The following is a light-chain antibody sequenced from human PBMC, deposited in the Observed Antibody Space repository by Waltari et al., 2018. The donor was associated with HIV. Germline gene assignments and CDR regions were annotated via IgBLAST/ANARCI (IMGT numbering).Light chain of an antibody. V-gene: IGLV1-40*01. CDR1: SSNIGANYD. J-gene: IGLJ3*02. Sequence: QSVLTQPPSVSGAPGQAVTISCTGSSSNIGANYDVHWYHQLPGKAPKLLLTGNNWRPPGVPVRFSGSRSGSSASLAITVLQSDDEGDYFCQSYDTGLSGSVYGGGTKLTVL. CDR2: GNN. CDR3: QSYDTGLSGSV.